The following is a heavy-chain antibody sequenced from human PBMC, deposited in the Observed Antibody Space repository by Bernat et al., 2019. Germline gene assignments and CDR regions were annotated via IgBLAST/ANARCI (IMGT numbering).Heavy chain of an antibody. CDR1: GFTFSSYA. V-gene: IGHV3-23*01. Sequence: EVQLLESGGGLVQPGGSLRLSCAASGFTFSSYAMSWVRQAPGKGLEWVSAISGSGGSTYYADSVKGRFTISRDNSKNTLYLQMNNLRAEDTAVYYCAKDPIFDILTGYYIDYWGQGTLVTVSS. J-gene: IGHJ4*02. CDR3: AKDPIFDILTGYYIDY. D-gene: IGHD3-9*01. CDR2: ISGSGGST.